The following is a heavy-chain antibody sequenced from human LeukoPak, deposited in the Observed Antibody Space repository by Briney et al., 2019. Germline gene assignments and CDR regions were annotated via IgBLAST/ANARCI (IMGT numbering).Heavy chain of an antibody. J-gene: IGHJ4*02. D-gene: IGHD2-2*01. Sequence: GGSLRLSCAASGFTFSNYAMRWVRQAPGKGLEWVSGISGSGDSTYYADSVKGRFTISRDNSKNTLYLQMNSLRAEDTAVYYCAKDRSSTLWYFDYWGQGAQVTVSS. CDR2: ISGSGDST. V-gene: IGHV3-23*01. CDR3: AKDRSSTLWYFDY. CDR1: GFTFSNYA.